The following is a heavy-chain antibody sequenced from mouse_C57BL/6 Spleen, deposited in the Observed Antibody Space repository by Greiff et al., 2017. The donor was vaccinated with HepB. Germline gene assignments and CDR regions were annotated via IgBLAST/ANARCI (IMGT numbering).Heavy chain of an antibody. V-gene: IGHV14-2*01. D-gene: IGHD2-4*01. CDR3: APIFYDYSYFDY. Sequence: EVQLQQSGAELVKPGASVKLSCTASGFNIKDYYMHWVKQRTEQGLEWIGRIDPEDGETKHAPKFQGKATITADTTSNTAYLQLSSLTSEDTAVYYCAPIFYDYSYFDYWGQGTTLTVSS. CDR1: GFNIKDYY. CDR2: IDPEDGET. J-gene: IGHJ2*01.